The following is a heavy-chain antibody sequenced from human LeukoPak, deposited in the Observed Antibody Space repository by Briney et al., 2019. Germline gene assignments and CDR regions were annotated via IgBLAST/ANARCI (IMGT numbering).Heavy chain of an antibody. J-gene: IGHJ5*02. V-gene: IGHV4-34*01. CDR1: GGSFSGYY. Sequence: KASETLSLTCAVYGGSFSGYYWSWIRQPPGKGLEWIGEINHSGSTNYNPSLKSRVTISVDTSKNQFSLKLSSVTAADTAVYYCARPRYCSGTSCGRSWFDPWGQGTLVTVSS. D-gene: IGHD2-2*01. CDR3: ARPRYCSGTSCGRSWFDP. CDR2: INHSGST.